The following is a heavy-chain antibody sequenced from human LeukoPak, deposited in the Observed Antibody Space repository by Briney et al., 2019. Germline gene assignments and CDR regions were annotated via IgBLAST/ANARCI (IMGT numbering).Heavy chain of an antibody. CDR1: GYTFTSYG. D-gene: IGHD2-15*01. CDR3: ARGCSGGSCYPKPLDY. V-gene: IGHV1-18*01. Sequence: ASVKVSFKASGYTFTSYGISWVRQAPGQGLEWMGWSSAYNGNTNYAQKLQGRVTMTTDTSTSTAYMELRSLRSADTAVYYCARGCSGGSCYPKPLDYWGQGTLVTVSS. J-gene: IGHJ4*02. CDR2: SSAYNGNT.